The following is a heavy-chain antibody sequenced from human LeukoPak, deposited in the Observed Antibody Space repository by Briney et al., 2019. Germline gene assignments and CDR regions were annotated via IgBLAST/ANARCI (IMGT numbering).Heavy chain of an antibody. J-gene: IGHJ6*03. D-gene: IGHD2-2*01. CDR1: GFTVSSNY. CDR3: ARAGYSSTSLALDYYYYMDV. V-gene: IGHV3-53*01. Sequence: GGSLRLSCAASGFTVSSNYMSWVRQAPGKGLEWVSVIYSGGSTYYADSVKGRFTISRDNSKNTLYLQMNSLGAEDTAVYYCARAGYSSTSLALDYYYYMDVWGKGTTVTVSS. CDR2: IYSGGST.